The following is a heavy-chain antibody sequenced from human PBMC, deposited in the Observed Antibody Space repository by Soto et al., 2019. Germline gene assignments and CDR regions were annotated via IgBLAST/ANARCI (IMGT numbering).Heavy chain of an antibody. CDR2: ISGNGGNT. V-gene: IGHV3-23*01. Sequence: EVQLLESGGGLVQPGGSLRLSCAASGFTFSSYVMSWVRQAPGKGLEWVSTISGNGGNTYYADSVKGRFTISRDNSKNTLYLQMNSLRAEDTAVYYCAKVKGDEGWFDPWGQGTLVTVSS. CDR3: AKVKGDEGWFDP. J-gene: IGHJ5*02. D-gene: IGHD3-10*01. CDR1: GFTFSSYV.